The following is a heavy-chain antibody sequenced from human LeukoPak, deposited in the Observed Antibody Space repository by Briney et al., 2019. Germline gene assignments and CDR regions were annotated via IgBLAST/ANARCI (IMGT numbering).Heavy chain of an antibody. Sequence: GGSLRLSCAASGFTFSSYAMSWVRQAPGKGLEWVSAISGSGGSTYYADSVKGRFTISRDNSKNTLYLQMNSLRAEDTAVYYCANTQIGGSGTPYGSGDYWGQGTLVTVSS. CDR2: ISGSGGST. CDR1: GFTFSSYA. D-gene: IGHD3-10*01. J-gene: IGHJ4*02. V-gene: IGHV3-23*01. CDR3: ANTQIGGSGTPYGSGDY.